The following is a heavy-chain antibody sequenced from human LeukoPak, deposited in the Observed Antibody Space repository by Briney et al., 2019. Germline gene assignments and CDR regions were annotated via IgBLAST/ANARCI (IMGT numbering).Heavy chain of an antibody. CDR3: ARDGSGLAVRGWFDF. J-gene: IGHJ5*01. CDR2: IWNDGSNE. Sequence: GGSLRLSCVASGFTFNKYGIHWVRQAPGKGLEWVAVIWNDGSNEYYEDSVKGRLAISRDNDKNTVNLQMNSLRAEDTAVYYCARDGSGLAVRGWFDFWGQGTLVTVSS. CDR1: GFTFNKYG. D-gene: IGHD3-10*01. V-gene: IGHV3-33*01.